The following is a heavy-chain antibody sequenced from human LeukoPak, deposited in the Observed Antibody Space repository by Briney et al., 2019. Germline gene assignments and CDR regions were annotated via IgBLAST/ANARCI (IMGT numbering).Heavy chain of an antibody. D-gene: IGHD1-20*01. Sequence: GGSLRLSCAASGFTFSSYSMNWVRQAPGKGLEWVSSISSSSSYIYYADSVKGRFTISRDNAKNSLYLQMNSLRAEDTAVYYCAFNWNGLNVGFYWGQGTLVTVSS. J-gene: IGHJ4*02. CDR1: GFTFSSYS. CDR3: AFNWNGLNVGFY. V-gene: IGHV3-21*01. CDR2: ISSSSSYI.